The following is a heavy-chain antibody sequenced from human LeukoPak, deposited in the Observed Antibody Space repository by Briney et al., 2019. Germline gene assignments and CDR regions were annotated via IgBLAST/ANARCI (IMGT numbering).Heavy chain of an antibody. CDR2: ISYDGSNK. V-gene: IGHV3-30*03. Sequence: PGGSLRLSCAASGFTFSSYGMHWVRQAPGKGLEWVAVISYDGSNKYYADSVKGRFTISRDNSKNTLYLQMNSLRAEDTAVYYCARDDKQWLVLGVLDYWGQGTLVTVSS. D-gene: IGHD6-19*01. CDR3: ARDDKQWLVLGVLDY. CDR1: GFTFSSYG. J-gene: IGHJ4*02.